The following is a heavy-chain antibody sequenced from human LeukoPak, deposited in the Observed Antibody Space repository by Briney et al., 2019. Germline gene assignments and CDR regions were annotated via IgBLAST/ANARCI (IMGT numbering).Heavy chain of an antibody. Sequence: ASVKVSCKTSGYTFSGSYIHWVRQAPGQGLEWMGRINPNSGDTNYAQNFQGRVTMTRDTFITTAYMELSSLTSDDTAVYFCARSAENCNNGVCFTDYYMDVWGKGTTVTVSS. D-gene: IGHD2-8*01. CDR1: GYTFSGSY. CDR2: INPNSGDT. J-gene: IGHJ6*03. CDR3: ARSAENCNNGVCFTDYYMDV. V-gene: IGHV1-2*06.